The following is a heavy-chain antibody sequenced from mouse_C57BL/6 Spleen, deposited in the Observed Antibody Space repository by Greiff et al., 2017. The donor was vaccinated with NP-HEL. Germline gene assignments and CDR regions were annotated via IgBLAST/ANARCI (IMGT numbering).Heavy chain of an antibody. CDR2: IDPSDSET. J-gene: IGHJ2*01. D-gene: IGHD1-1*01. V-gene: IGHV1-52*01. Sequence: QVQLKQPGAELVRPGSSVKLSCKASGYTFTSYWMHWVKQRPIQGLEWIGNIDPSDSETHYNQKFKDKATLTVDKSSSTAYMQLSSLTSEDSAVYYCARTHYYGSSFYFDYWGQGTTLTVSS. CDR3: ARTHYYGSSFYFDY. CDR1: GYTFTSYW.